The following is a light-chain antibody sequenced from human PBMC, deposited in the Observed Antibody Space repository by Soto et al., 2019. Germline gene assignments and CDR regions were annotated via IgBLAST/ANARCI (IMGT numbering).Light chain of an antibody. CDR3: AAWDDGVNGWV. CDR2: VND. J-gene: IGLJ3*02. Sequence: QSVLTQPPSASGTPGQRVTISCSGSSSNIGSNPVSWYQQVPGTAPKLLIYVNDQRSSGVPDRISGSKSGTSAFLAISGLQSEDEADYYCAAWDDGVNGWVFGGGTKVTVL. V-gene: IGLV1-44*01. CDR1: SSNIGSNP.